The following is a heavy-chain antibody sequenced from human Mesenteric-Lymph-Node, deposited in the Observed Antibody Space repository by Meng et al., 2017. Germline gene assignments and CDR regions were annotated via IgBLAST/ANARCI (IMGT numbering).Heavy chain of an antibody. CDR3: ARDDIVVVPAADGGFDY. CDR2: ISYDGSNK. D-gene: IGHD2-2*01. Sequence: GGSLRLSCEVSGFDVNNYEFIWVRQAPGKGLEWVAVISYDGSNKYYADSVKGRFTISRDNSKNTLYLQMNSLRAEDTAVYYCARDDIVVVPAADGGFDYWGQGTLVTVSS. CDR1: GFDVNNYE. J-gene: IGHJ4*02. V-gene: IGHV3-30*04.